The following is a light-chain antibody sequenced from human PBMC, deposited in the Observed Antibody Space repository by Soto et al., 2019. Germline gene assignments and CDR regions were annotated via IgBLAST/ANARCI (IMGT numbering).Light chain of an antibody. J-gene: IGKJ2*01. V-gene: IGKV1-5*01. CDR3: QQYISYSYT. CDR1: QTISNW. CDR2: DAS. Sequence: IQMTQSPSTLSASVGDIVTITCRASQTISNWLAWYQQKPGKAPKLLIYDASSLHSGVPSRFSGSGSGTEFTLTISSLQPDDFATYYCQQYISYSYTFGQGTKLEI.